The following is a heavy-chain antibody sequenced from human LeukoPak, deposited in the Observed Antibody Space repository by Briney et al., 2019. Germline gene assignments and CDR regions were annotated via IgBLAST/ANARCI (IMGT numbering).Heavy chain of an antibody. CDR1: GFTFSTYA. CDR2: ISDDGSNK. V-gene: IGHV3-30-3*01. J-gene: IGHJ4*02. D-gene: IGHD3-10*01. CDR3: ARTTTPHYYGSGSYALGY. Sequence: PGRCLRLSCAASGFTFSTYAMHWVRQGPGKGLEWGAVISDDGSNKFYADSVRGRFTISRDNSKNTLYLQMSSLSAEDTAVYYCARTTTPHYYGSGSYALGYWGQGTLVTVPS.